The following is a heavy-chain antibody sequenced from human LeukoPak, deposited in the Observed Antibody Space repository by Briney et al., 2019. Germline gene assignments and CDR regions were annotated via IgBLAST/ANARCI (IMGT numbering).Heavy chain of an antibody. CDR2: ISSNNSY. CDR3: TRGSFRGYSYGLPPDY. J-gene: IGHJ4*02. CDR1: GFTFSDYS. V-gene: IGHV3-21*01. Sequence: PGGSLRLSCAASGFTFSDYSMNWVRQAPGKGLEWVSSISSNNSYYADSVKGRFTISRDNAKNSQYLQMNSLRAEDTAVYYCTRGSFRGYSYGLPPDYWGQGALVTVSS. D-gene: IGHD5-18*01.